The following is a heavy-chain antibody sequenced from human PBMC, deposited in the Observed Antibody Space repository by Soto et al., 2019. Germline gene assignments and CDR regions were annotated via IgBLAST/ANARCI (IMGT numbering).Heavy chain of an antibody. D-gene: IGHD7-27*01. Sequence: SETLSLTCIVSGDSVTSCSYYWNWLRQPPGKGLELIGYISYTGRTKYNPSLQSRVTISVDTSKNDFSLNLSSVTAADMAVYFCAREWGLLPYYVMNVWGHGTAVTVSS. J-gene: IGHJ6*02. CDR3: AREWGLLPYYVMNV. CDR1: GDSVTSCSYY. V-gene: IGHV4-61*03. CDR2: ISYTGRT.